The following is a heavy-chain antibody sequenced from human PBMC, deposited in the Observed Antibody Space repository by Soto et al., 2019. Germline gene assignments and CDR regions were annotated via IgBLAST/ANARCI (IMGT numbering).Heavy chain of an antibody. Sequence: RASVKVSCKACGYTFTSYAMHWVGQAPGQRREWMGWINAGNGNTKYSQKFQGRVTITRDTSASTAYMELSSLRSEDTAVYYCARDRNYGQDFDYWGQGTLVNVSA. J-gene: IGHJ4*02. CDR3: ARDRNYGQDFDY. V-gene: IGHV1-3*01. CDR1: GYTFTSYA. CDR2: INAGNGNT. D-gene: IGHD1-7*01.